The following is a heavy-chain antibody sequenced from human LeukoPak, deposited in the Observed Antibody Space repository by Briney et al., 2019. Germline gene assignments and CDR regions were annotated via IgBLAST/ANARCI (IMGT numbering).Heavy chain of an antibody. D-gene: IGHD2-15*01. CDR1: GFTFDDYT. CDR3: AKCVVVTQGGFDF. CDR2: ISGDGNTM. Sequence: GGSLRLSCAASGFTFDDYTMHWVRQPPGKGLEWVSLISGDGNTMHYADSVKGRFTISRDNSKNRLYLQMNTLRAEDTAVYYCAKCVVVTQGGFDFWGQGTLVTVSS. V-gene: IGHV3-43*02. J-gene: IGHJ4*02.